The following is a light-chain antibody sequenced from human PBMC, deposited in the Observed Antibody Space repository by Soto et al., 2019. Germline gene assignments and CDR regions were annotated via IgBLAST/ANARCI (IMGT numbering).Light chain of an antibody. CDR2: AAS. J-gene: IGKJ3*01. CDR1: QGISNW. Sequence: DIQMTQSPSSVSASVGDRVSITCRASQGISNWLAWYQQKPGRAPKLLIYAASSLQSGVSSRFSGSGSGTDFTLTISSLQPEDFATCSCQQGNRFPFTFDPGTKVDIK. V-gene: IGKV1D-12*01. CDR3: QQGNRFPFT.